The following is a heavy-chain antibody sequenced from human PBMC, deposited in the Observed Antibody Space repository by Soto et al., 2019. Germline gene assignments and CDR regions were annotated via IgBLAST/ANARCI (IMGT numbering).Heavy chain of an antibody. CDR2: IYYSGST. CDR3: ARDAPHLWFGDWNGGGQTFKNYYYGMDV. CDR1: GGSISSGDYY. J-gene: IGHJ6*02. Sequence: QVQLQESGPGLVKPSQTLSLTCTVSGGSISSGDYYWSWIRQPPGKGLEWIGYIYYSGSTYYNPSLKSRVTISVDTSKNQFSLKLSSVTAADTAVYYCARDAPHLWFGDWNGGGQTFKNYYYGMDVWGQGTTVTVSS. D-gene: IGHD3-10*01. V-gene: IGHV4-30-4*01.